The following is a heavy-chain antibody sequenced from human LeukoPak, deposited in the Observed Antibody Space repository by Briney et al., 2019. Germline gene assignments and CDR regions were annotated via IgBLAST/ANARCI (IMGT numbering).Heavy chain of an antibody. V-gene: IGHV3-30*02. CDR1: GFTFSSYG. CDR2: IRYDGSNK. J-gene: IGHJ4*02. D-gene: IGHD6-13*01. CDR3: ASMAAAGIGGPSPFDY. Sequence: GGSLRLSCAASGFTFSSYGMHWVRQAPGKGLEWAAFIRYDGSNKYYADSVKGRFTISRDNSKNTLYLQMNSLRAEDTAVYYCASMAAAGIGGPSPFDYWGQGTLVTVSS.